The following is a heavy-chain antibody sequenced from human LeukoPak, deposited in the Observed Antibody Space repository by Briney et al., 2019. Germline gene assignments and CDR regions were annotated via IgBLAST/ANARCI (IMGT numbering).Heavy chain of an antibody. CDR2: IIPILGIA. CDR3: ARDGMGPSRVIDY. D-gene: IGHD1-1*01. CDR1: GGTFSSYA. Sequence: SVKVSCKASGGTFSSYAISWVRQAPGQGLEWMGRIIPILGIANYAQKFQGRVTITADKSTSTAYMELSSLRSEDTAVYYCARDGMGPSRVIDYWGQGTLVTVSS. J-gene: IGHJ4*02. V-gene: IGHV1-69*04.